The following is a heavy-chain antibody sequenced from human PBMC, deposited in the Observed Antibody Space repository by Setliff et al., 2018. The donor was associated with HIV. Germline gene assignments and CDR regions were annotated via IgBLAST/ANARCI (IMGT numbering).Heavy chain of an antibody. CDR1: GVFVSSGVYY. Sequence: PSETLSLTCSVSGVFVSSGVYYWSWIRQPPGKRLEWIGYIYYSESTTYTPSLKSRVSISVDTSKNQFSLRLSSVAAGDTAVYYCARSIVPVASGYYYFEYWGQGTLVTVSS. J-gene: IGHJ4*02. CDR2: IYYSEST. CDR3: ARSIVPVASGYYYFEY. D-gene: IGHD3-3*01. V-gene: IGHV4-61*08.